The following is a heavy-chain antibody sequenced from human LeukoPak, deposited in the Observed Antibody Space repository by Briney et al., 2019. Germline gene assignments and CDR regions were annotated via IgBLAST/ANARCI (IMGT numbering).Heavy chain of an antibody. J-gene: IGHJ4*02. Sequence: ASVKVSCKASGYTFTSYGISWVRQAPGQGLEWMGWISAYNGNTNYAQKLQGRVTMTTDTSTSTAYMELRSLRSDDTAVYYCARVTPQWLPFLFDYWGQGTLVTVSS. CDR1: GYTFTSYG. CDR3: ARVTPQWLPFLFDY. D-gene: IGHD6-19*01. CDR2: ISAYNGNT. V-gene: IGHV1-18*01.